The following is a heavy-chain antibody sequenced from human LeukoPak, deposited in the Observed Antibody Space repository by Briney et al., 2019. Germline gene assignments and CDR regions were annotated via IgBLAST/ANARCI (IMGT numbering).Heavy chain of an antibody. CDR1: GFTFSSYD. D-gene: IGHD3-22*01. CDR3: ARLTYYYDSSGRSGGMDV. J-gene: IGHJ6*02. CDR2: IGTAGDT. V-gene: IGHV3-13*01. Sequence: GGSLRLSCAASGFTFSSYDMHWVRQATGKGLEWVSAIGTAGDTYYPGSVKGRFTISRENAKNSLYLQMNSLRAGDTAVYYCARLTYYYDSSGRSGGMDVWGQGTTVTVSS.